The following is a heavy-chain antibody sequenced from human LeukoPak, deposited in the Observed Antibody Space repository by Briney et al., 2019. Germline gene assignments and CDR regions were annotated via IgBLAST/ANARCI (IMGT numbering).Heavy chain of an antibody. CDR3: AKDRRTTVTTSYLDY. Sequence: PGRSLRLSCAASGFTFSSHGMHWVRQAPGKGLEWVAVISYDGSNKYYADSVKGRFTISRDNSKNTLYLQMNSLRAEDTAVYYCAKDRRTTVTTSYLDYWGQGTLVTVSS. J-gene: IGHJ4*02. V-gene: IGHV3-30*18. D-gene: IGHD4-11*01. CDR1: GFTFSSHG. CDR2: ISYDGSNK.